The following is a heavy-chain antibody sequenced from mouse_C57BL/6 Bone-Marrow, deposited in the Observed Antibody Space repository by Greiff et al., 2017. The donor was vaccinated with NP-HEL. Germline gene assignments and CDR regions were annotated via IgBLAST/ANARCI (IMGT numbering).Heavy chain of an antibody. CDR2: IYPGSGST. J-gene: IGHJ4*01. D-gene: IGHD2-4*01. CDR1: GYTFTSYW. CDR3: ARNYYDYDYAMDD. Sequence: QVQLQQPGAELVKPGASVKMSCKASGYTFTSYWITWVKQRPGQGLEWIGDIYPGSGSTNYNEQFKSKATLTVDTSSSTASMQLSSLTSEDGAVYYCARNYYDYDYAMDDWGQGTSVTGAS. V-gene: IGHV1-55*01.